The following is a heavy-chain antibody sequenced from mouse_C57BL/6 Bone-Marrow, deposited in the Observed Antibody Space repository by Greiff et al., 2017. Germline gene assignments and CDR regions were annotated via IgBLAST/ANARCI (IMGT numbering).Heavy chain of an antibody. D-gene: IGHD1-1*01. V-gene: IGHV1-69*01. J-gene: IGHJ3*01. Sequence: QVQLKQPGAELVMPGASVKLSCKASGYTFTSYWMHWVKQRPGQGLEWIGEIDPSDSYTNYNQKFKGKSTLTVDKSSSTAYMQLSSLTSDDSAVYYCARGDYYGPWFAYWGQGTLVTVSA. CDR1: GYTFTSYW. CDR2: IDPSDSYT. CDR3: ARGDYYGPWFAY.